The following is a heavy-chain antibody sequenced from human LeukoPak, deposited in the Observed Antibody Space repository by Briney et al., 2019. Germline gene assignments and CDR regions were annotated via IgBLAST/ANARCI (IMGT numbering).Heavy chain of an antibody. CDR3: ARDSGIAVADFDY. Sequence: ASVKVSCKASGYTFTSYAMHWVRQAPGQRLEWMGWINAGNGNTKYSQKFQGRVTITRDTSASTAYMELSSLRSEDTAVYYCARDSGIAVADFDYWGQGTLVTVSS. D-gene: IGHD6-19*01. J-gene: IGHJ4*02. CDR2: INAGNGNT. CDR1: GYTFTSYA. V-gene: IGHV1-3*01.